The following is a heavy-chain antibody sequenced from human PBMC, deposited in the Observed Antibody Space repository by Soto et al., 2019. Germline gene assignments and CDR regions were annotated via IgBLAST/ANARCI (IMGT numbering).Heavy chain of an antibody. J-gene: IGHJ6*02. CDR3: ALMGSGSGYGYYYYYYGMDV. D-gene: IGHD1-26*01. V-gene: IGHV2-70*01. Sequence: SGPTLVNPTQTLTQTCTFSVFSLSTSGMCVSWIRQPPGKPLEWLALIDWDDDKYYSTSLKTRLTISKDTSKNQVVLTMTNMDPVDTATYYCALMGSGSGYGYYYYYYGMDVWGQGTTVTVSS. CDR2: IDWDDDK. CDR1: VFSLSTSGMC.